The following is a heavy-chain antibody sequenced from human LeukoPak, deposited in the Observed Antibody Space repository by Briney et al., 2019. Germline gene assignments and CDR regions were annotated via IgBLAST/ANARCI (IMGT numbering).Heavy chain of an antibody. V-gene: IGHV3-30*02. CDR2: IRYDGSNK. CDR3: AKDLESYDSSGGYYHDY. D-gene: IGHD3-22*01. CDR1: GFTFSIYG. Sequence: GGSLRLSCAASGFTFSIYGMHWVRQAPGKGLEWVAFIRYDGSNKNYADSVEGRFTISRDNSKNTLYLQMNSPRAEDTGVYYCAKDLESYDSSGGYYHDYWGQGTLVTVSS. J-gene: IGHJ4*02.